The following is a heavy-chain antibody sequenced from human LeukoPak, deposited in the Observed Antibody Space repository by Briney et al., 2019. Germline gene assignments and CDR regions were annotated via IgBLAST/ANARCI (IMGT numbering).Heavy chain of an antibody. D-gene: IGHD1-1*01. CDR3: ARAQHELETHYYYYYMDV. J-gene: IGHJ6*03. CDR2: ISGSGGST. CDR1: GLTFSSYA. V-gene: IGHV3-23*01. Sequence: GGSLRLSCAASGLTFSSYAMSWVRQAPGKGLEWVSSISGSGGSTYYADSVKGRFTISRDNSKNTLYLQMNSLRAEDTAVYYCARAQHELETHYYYYYMDVWGKGTTVTVSS.